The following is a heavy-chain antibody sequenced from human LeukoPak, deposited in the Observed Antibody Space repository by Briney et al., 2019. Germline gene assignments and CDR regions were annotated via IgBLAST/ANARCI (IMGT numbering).Heavy chain of an antibody. V-gene: IGHV1-69*04. Sequence: ASVKVSCKASGGTFSSYAISWVRQAPGQGLEWMGRIIPILGIANYAQKFQGRVTITADRSTSTAYMELSSLRSEDTAVYYCARAAHYDSSALDYWGQGTLVTVSS. D-gene: IGHD3-22*01. J-gene: IGHJ4*02. CDR1: GGTFSSYA. CDR3: ARAAHYDSSALDY. CDR2: IIPILGIA.